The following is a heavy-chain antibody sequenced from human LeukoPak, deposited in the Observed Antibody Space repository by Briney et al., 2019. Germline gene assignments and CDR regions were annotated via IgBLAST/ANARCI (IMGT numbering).Heavy chain of an antibody. CDR3: ARAPEYSGSHGFFDY. D-gene: IGHD1-26*01. J-gene: IGHJ4*02. Sequence: GASVKVSCKASGGTFISYAISWVRQAPGQGLEWMGGIIPIFGTANYAQKFQGRVTITADESTSTAYMELSSLGSEDTAVYYCARAPEYSGSHGFFDYWGQGTLVTVSS. V-gene: IGHV1-69*13. CDR2: IIPIFGTA. CDR1: GGTFISYA.